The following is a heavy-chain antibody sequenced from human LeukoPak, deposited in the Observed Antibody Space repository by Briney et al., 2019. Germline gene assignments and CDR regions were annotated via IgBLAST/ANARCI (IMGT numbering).Heavy chain of an antibody. CDR3: ARDSVTSYYGMDV. D-gene: IGHD3-16*01. J-gene: IGHJ6*02. CDR2: ISSTSSDI. Sequence: GGSLRLSCAASGFTFSSFTMNWVRQAPGKGLEWVSAISSTSSDIYYADSVKGRFTISRDNAKNSLYLQLNGLRAEDTAVYYCARDSVTSYYGMDVWGQGTTVTVSS. V-gene: IGHV3-21*01. CDR1: GFTFSSFT.